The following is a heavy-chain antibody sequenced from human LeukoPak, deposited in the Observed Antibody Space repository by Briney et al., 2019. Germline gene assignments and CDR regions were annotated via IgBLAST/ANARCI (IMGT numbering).Heavy chain of an antibody. D-gene: IGHD6-19*01. Sequence: GGSLRLSCAASGFTFKNYALTWVRQAPGKGPEWVSGISGTGGSAFYADSVKGRFTISRDNPRNTLFLQMDYLKAEDTAIYYCAKSRVAVPGRLNYFDSWGQGARVTVSS. V-gene: IGHV3-23*01. CDR1: GFTFKNYA. CDR3: AKSRVAVPGRLNYFDS. J-gene: IGHJ4*02. CDR2: ISGTGGSA.